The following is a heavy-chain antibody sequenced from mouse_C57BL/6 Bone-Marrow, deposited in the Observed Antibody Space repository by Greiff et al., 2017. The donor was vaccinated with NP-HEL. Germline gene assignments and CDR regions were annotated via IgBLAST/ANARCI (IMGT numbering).Heavy chain of an antibody. D-gene: IGHD2-1*01. CDR1: GFTFSNYW. V-gene: IGHV6-3*01. CDR2: IRLKSDNYAT. J-gene: IGHJ2*01. Sequence: EVKVVESGGGLVQPGGSMKLSCVASGFTFSNYWMNWVRQSPEKGLEWVAQIRLKSDNYATHYAESVKGRFTISRDDSKSSVYLQMNNLRAEDTGIYYCTGHGNSEPPDYWGQGTTLTVSS. CDR3: TGHGNSEPPDY.